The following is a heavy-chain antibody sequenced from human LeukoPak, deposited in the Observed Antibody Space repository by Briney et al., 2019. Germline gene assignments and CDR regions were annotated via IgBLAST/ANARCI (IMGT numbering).Heavy chain of an antibody. Sequence: ASVKVSCKASGYTFTGYYMHWVRQAPGQGLEWMGWINPNSGGTNYAQKFQGRVTMTRDTSISTAYMELSRLRSDDTAVYYCARVNEFGFYCSGGSCYSSTSDNWFDPWGQGTLVTVSS. V-gene: IGHV1-2*02. D-gene: IGHD2-15*01. CDR2: INPNSGGT. CDR1: GYTFTGYY. J-gene: IGHJ5*02. CDR3: ARVNEFGFYCSGGSCYSSTSDNWFDP.